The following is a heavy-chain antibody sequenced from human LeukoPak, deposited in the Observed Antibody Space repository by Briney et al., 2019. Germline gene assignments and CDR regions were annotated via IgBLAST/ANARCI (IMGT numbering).Heavy chain of an antibody. CDR3: ARLGTVTTYNWFDP. D-gene: IGHD4-11*01. Sequence: PSETLSLTCAVSGYSISSGYYWGWIRQPPGKGLGWIGSIYHSGSTYYNPSLKSRVTISVDTSKNQFSLKLSSVTAADTAVYYCARLGTVTTYNWFDPWGQGTLVTVSS. V-gene: IGHV4-38-2*01. J-gene: IGHJ5*02. CDR2: IYHSGST. CDR1: GYSISSGYY.